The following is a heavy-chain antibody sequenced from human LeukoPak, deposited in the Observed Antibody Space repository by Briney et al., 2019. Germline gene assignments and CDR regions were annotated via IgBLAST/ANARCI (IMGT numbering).Heavy chain of an antibody. V-gene: IGHV3-23*01. CDR3: AKDWQSWSQGYFDY. J-gene: IGHJ4*02. CDR1: GFTFSSYA. D-gene: IGHD2-8*01. CDR2: IRGGGGIT. Sequence: GGSLRLSCAASGFTFSSYAMSWVRQAPGKGLERVSAIRGGGGITFYADSVKGRFTISRDNSKNTLYLQMNSLIAEDTAVYYCAKDWQSWSQGYFDYWGQGTLVTVSS.